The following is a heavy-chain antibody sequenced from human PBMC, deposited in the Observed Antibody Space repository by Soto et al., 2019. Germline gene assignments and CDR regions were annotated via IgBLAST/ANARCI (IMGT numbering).Heavy chain of an antibody. J-gene: IGHJ3*01. V-gene: IGHV3-9*01. CDR2: ISGDGGSM. CDR1: GFTFEDYS. CDR3: TKRRSARPGFDAFDL. Sequence: GGSLRLSCVGSGFTFEDYSLHWVRQVPGKGLEWVAGISGDGGSMGYADSVRGRFTVSRDNAKSSLFLQMSGLSPEDTALYYCTKRRSARPGFDAFDLWGQGTMVTVSS.